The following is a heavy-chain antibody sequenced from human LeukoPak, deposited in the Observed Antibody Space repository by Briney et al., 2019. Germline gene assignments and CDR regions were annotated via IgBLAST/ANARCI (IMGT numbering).Heavy chain of an antibody. CDR2: ISVYNSST. Sequence: ASVKVSCKASGYTFTSYPISWMRQAPGQGLEWMGWISVYNSSTKYAQKLQGRVTMTTDRSTSTAYMELRSLRSDDTAVYYCARGYDYGDYVGDFDYWGQGTLVTVSS. J-gene: IGHJ4*02. CDR1: GYTFTSYP. D-gene: IGHD4-17*01. V-gene: IGHV1-18*01. CDR3: ARGYDYGDYVGDFDY.